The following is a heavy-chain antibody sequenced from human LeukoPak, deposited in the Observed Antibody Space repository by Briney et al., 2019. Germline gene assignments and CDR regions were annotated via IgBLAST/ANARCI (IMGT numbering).Heavy chain of an antibody. J-gene: IGHJ4*02. CDR2: IIPIFGTA. CDR3: ARVASVSSGWYGGIDY. CDR1: GGTFSSYA. V-gene: IGHV1-69*13. D-gene: IGHD6-19*01. Sequence: SVKVSCKASGGTFSSYAISWVRQAPGQGLEWMGGIIPIFGTANYAQKFQGRVTITADESTSTAYMELSSLRSEDTAVYYCARVASVSSGWYGGIDYWGRGTLVTVSS.